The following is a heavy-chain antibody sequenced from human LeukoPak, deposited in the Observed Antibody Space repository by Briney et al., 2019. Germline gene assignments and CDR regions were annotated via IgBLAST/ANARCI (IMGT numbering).Heavy chain of an antibody. CDR2: INHSGST. V-gene: IGHV4-34*01. CDR1: GGSFSGYY. Sequence: PSETLSLTCAVYGGSFSGYYWSWFRQPPGKGLEWIGEINHSGSTDYNPSLKSRVTISVDTSKNQFSLKLSSVTAADTAVYYCARGLYTEVSTTQGDYWGQGTLVTVSS. D-gene: IGHD3-16*01. J-gene: IGHJ4*02. CDR3: ARGLYTEVSTTQGDY.